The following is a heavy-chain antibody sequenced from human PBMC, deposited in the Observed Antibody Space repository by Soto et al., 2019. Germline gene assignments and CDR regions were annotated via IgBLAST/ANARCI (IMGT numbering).Heavy chain of an antibody. V-gene: IGHV3-72*01. CDR1: GFTFSDHY. D-gene: IGHD1-1*01. Sequence: EVQLVESGGGLVQPGGSLRLSCAASGFTFSDHYMDWVRQAPGKGLEWVGRSRNKANSYTTEYAASVKGRFTISRDDSENSVHLQMNSLKIEDTAVYFCIRPMTGPKRGFDYRGQGTLVTVSS. CDR3: IRPMTGPKRGFDY. CDR2: SRNKANSYTT. J-gene: IGHJ4*02.